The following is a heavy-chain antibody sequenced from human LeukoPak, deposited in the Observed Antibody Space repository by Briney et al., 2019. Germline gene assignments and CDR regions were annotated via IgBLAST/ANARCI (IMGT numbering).Heavy chain of an antibody. CDR3: AREEIAGIAARTPFRH. CDR1: GGSISSYS. Sequence: SETLSLTCTVSGGSISSYSWSWIRQPPGKGLEWIGYIYYSGSTNYNPSLKSRVTISVDTSKNQFSLKLSSVTAADTAVYYCAREEIAGIAARTPFRHWGQGTLVTVSS. CDR2: IYYSGST. D-gene: IGHD6-6*01. V-gene: IGHV4-59*01. J-gene: IGHJ4*02.